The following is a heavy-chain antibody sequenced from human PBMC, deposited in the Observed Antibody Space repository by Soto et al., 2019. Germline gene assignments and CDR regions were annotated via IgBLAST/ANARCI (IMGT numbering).Heavy chain of an antibody. V-gene: IGHV4-34*01. CDR1: CGSFSGYY. J-gene: IGHJ6*02. Sequence: SETLSLTCAVYCGSFSGYYWSCIRQPPGKGLEWIGEINHSGSTNYNPSLKSRVTISIDTSTKQFFLKLSSVTAADTAVYYCVRQGFGRLHGLVDVWGQGTTVTVSS. CDR2: INHSGST. D-gene: IGHD3-10*01. CDR3: VRQGFGRLHGLVDV.